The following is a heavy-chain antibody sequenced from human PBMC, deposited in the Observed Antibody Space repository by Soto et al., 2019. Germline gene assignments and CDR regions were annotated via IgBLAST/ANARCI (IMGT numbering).Heavy chain of an antibody. D-gene: IGHD5-12*01. CDR1: GYTFTSYG. CDR3: ARDRRDGYNTFDY. J-gene: IGHJ4*02. CDR2: ISAYNGNT. Sequence: ASVKVSCKALGYTFTSYGISWVRQAPGQGLEWMGWISAYNGNTNYAQKLQGRVTMTTDTSTSTAYMELSSLRSEDTAVYYCARDRRDGYNTFDYWGQGTLVTVSS. V-gene: IGHV1-18*01.